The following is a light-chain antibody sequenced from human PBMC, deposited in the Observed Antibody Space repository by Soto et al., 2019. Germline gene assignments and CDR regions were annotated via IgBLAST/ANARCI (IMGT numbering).Light chain of an antibody. CDR2: AAS. Sequence: DIQLTQSPSFLSASVGDRVTITCRASQGISSFLAWYQQKPGKAPKLLIYAASTLQSGVPSRFSGSGSRTEFTLTISSLQPEDSATYYCQQLNTYPWTFGQGTKVEIK. CDR3: QQLNTYPWT. CDR1: QGISSF. J-gene: IGKJ1*01. V-gene: IGKV1-9*01.